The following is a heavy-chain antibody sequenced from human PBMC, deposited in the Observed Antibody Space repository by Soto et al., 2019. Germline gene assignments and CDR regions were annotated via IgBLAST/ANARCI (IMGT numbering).Heavy chain of an antibody. D-gene: IGHD3-3*01. J-gene: IGHJ5*02. V-gene: IGHV3-11*01. CDR2: ISSSGSTI. CDR3: ARVLDYDFWRPNLEGWFDP. CDR1: GFTFSDYY. Sequence: GGSLRLSCAASGFTFSDYYMSWIRQAPGKGLEWVSYISSSGSTIYYADSVKGRFTISRDNAKNSLYLQMNSLRAEDTAVYYCARVLDYDFWRPNLEGWFDPWGQGTLVTVSS.